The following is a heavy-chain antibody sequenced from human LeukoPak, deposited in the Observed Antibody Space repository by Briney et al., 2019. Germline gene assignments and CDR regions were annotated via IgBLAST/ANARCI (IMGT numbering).Heavy chain of an antibody. Sequence: SETLSLTCAVYGGSFSGYYWSWIRQPPGKGLEWIGEINHSGSTNYNPSLKSRVYISVDTSKNQFSLELSSLTAADTAVYYCAREFDYEGVDPWGQGTLVTVSS. CDR3: AREFDYEGVDP. CDR1: GGSFSGYY. CDR2: INHSGST. V-gene: IGHV4-34*01. D-gene: IGHD4-17*01. J-gene: IGHJ5*02.